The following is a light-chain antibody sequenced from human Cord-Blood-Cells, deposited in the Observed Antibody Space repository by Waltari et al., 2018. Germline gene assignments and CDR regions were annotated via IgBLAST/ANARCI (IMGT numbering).Light chain of an antibody. CDR1: ALPKQY. CDR2: KDS. CDR3: QSADSSGTYV. Sequence: SYELTQPPSVSVSPGQTARITCSGDALPKQYAYWYQQKPGQAPVLVIYKDSERPSGIPERFSGSGSGTTVTLTISGVQAEDEADYYCQSADSSGTYVFGTGTKVTVL. J-gene: IGLJ1*01. V-gene: IGLV3-25*03.